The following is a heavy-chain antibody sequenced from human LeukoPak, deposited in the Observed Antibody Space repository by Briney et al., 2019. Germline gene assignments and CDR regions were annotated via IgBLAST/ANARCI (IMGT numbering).Heavy chain of an antibody. D-gene: IGHD4-23*01. Sequence: SETLSLTCTVSGGSMSSYYWNWIRQPPGKGLEWIGNIYHSGSSNYNPSLKSRVTISEDTSKNQFSLKLNSVTAADTAVYYCAGDYGGYSRYFELWGRGTLVTVSS. V-gene: IGHV4-59*01. CDR1: GGSMSSYY. J-gene: IGHJ2*01. CDR2: IYHSGSS. CDR3: AGDYGGYSRYFEL.